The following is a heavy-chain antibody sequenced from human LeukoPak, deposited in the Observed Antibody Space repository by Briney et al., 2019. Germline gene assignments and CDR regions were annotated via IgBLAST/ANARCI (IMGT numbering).Heavy chain of an antibody. J-gene: IGHJ6*03. CDR1: GYTFTGYY. V-gene: IGHV1-2*02. Sequence: ASVKVSCKASGYTFTGYYMHWVRQAPGQGLEWMGWINPNSGGTNYAQKFQGRVTMTRDTSISTAYMELSRLRSDDTAVYYCARNHPPRWTYYDILTGYQTDYYMDVWGKGTTVTISS. CDR3: ARNHPPRWTYYDILTGYQTDYYMDV. D-gene: IGHD3-9*01. CDR2: INPNSGGT.